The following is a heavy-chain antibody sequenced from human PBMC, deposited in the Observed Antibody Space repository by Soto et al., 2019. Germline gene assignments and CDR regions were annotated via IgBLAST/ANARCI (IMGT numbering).Heavy chain of an antibody. CDR3: VKGGGYGYDSSGYGSFDY. Sequence: PGGSLRLSCSASGFTFSSYAMHWVRQAPGKGLEYVSAISSNGGSTYYADSVKGRFTISRDNSKNTLYLQMSSLRAEDTAVYYCVKGGGYGYDSSGYGSFDYWGQGTLVTVSS. D-gene: IGHD3-22*01. J-gene: IGHJ4*02. V-gene: IGHV3-64D*06. CDR1: GFTFSSYA. CDR2: ISSNGGST.